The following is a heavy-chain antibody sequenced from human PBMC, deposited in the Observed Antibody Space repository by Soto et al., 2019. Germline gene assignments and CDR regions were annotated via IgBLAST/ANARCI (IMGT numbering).Heavy chain of an antibody. Sequence: GGSLRLSCAASGFTVSSNYMSWVRQAPGKGLEWVSVIYSGGSTYYADSVKGRFTISRDNSKNTLYLQMNSLRAEDTAVYYCARDRPIVYSSSSKVYYYGMDVWGQGTTVTVSS. D-gene: IGHD6-6*01. CDR3: ARDRPIVYSSSSKVYYYGMDV. CDR2: IYSGGST. V-gene: IGHV3-53*01. CDR1: GFTVSSNY. J-gene: IGHJ6*02.